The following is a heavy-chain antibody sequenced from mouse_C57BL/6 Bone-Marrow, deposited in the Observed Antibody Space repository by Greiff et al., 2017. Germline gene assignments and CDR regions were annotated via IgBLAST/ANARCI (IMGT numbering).Heavy chain of an antibody. D-gene: IGHD2-5*01. CDR2: IYPGSGST. J-gene: IGHJ1*03. Sequence: VQLQQPGAELVKPGASVKLSCKASGYTFTSYWITWVKQRTGQGLEWLGDIYPGSGSTTYNEKFKSKATLTVDTSSSTAYMQLSSLTSEDSAVYYVARSAYFSNYWYFDVWGTGTTGTVSS. CDR1: GYTFTSYW. V-gene: IGHV1-55*01. CDR3: ARSAYFSNYWYFDV.